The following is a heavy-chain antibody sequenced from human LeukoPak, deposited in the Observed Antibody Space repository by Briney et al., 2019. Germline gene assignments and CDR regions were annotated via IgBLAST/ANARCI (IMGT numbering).Heavy chain of an antibody. D-gene: IGHD6-6*01. V-gene: IGHV3-30-3*01. CDR1: GFTFSSYA. J-gene: IGHJ6*02. Sequence: GRSLRLSCAASGFTFSSYAMHWVRQAPGKGLEWVAVISYDGSNKYYADSVKGRFTISRDNSKNTLYLHMNSLRAEDTAVYYCARGDSSSWLPSVYYYYYGMDVWGQGTTVTVSS. CDR3: ARGDSSSWLPSVYYYYYGMDV. CDR2: ISYDGSNK.